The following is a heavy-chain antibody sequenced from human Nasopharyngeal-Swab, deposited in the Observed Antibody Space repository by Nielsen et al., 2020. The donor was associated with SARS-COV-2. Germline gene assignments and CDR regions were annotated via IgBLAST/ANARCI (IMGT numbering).Heavy chain of an antibody. V-gene: IGHV4-34*01. CDR2: VSQGGGT. Sequence: PGKGLEWIGEVSQGGGTNYNPSLKNRVTISVATSKNQFSLKLSSVTAAETAVYYCAGGGAGVVPSPVLGLGPYYSYYYMDVWGKGTTVTVSS. J-gene: IGHJ6*03. D-gene: IGHD2-2*01. CDR3: AGGGAGVVPSPVLGLGPYYSYYYMDV.